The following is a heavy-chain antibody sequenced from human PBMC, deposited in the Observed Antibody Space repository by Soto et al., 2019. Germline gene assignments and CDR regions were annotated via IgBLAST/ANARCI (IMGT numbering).Heavy chain of an antibody. Sequence: SETLSLTCTVSGDSISSDSWSWIRRPPGKGLEWIGNIHYNGNTKYSPSLKSRVTMSVDTSKNHFSLKLISVTTADTAVYFCAREGNLGRWIQPLDSWGQGTLVTVSS. V-gene: IGHV4-59*01. J-gene: IGHJ4*02. CDR1: GDSISSDS. CDR3: AREGNLGRWIQPLDS. CDR2: IHYNGNT. D-gene: IGHD2-2*03.